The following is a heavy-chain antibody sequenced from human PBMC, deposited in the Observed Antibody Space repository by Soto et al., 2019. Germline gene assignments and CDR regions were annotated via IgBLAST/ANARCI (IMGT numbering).Heavy chain of an antibody. D-gene: IGHD2-21*01. Sequence: EVQLVESGGGLVQPGGSLRLSCAASGFTFSSYWMHWVRQAPGKGLEWVSRMNMDGNRIGYVDSGKGRCTISGDNAKNTFYMEMNSARVEDTAVYYCVRGDGDRYDGHGYLGRHWGQGSLVTVSS. CDR3: VRGDGDRYDGHGYLGRH. J-gene: IGHJ4*02. V-gene: IGHV3-74*01. CDR1: GFTFSSYW. CDR2: MNMDGNRI.